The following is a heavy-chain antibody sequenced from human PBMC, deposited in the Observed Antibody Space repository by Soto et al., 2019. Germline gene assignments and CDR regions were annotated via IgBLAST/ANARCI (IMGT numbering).Heavy chain of an antibody. D-gene: IGHD3-22*01. J-gene: IGHJ5*02. Sequence: PGGSLRLSCAASGFTFSSYAMSWVRQAPGKGLEWVSAISGSGGSTYYADYVKGRFTISRDNSKNTLYLQMNSLRAEDTAVYYCARKVPAYYYDSTGPNWFDPWGQGTLVTVSS. V-gene: IGHV3-23*01. CDR3: ARKVPAYYYDSTGPNWFDP. CDR2: ISGSGGST. CDR1: GFTFSSYA.